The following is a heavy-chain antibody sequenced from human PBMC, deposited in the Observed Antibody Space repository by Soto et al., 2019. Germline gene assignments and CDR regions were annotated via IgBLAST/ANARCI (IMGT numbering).Heavy chain of an antibody. CDR3: ARASPIGSTFSGYEAIDY. J-gene: IGHJ4*02. CDR2: IIPLLDIA. CDR1: GGTFSNDI. V-gene: IGHV1-69*02. Sequence: QVQLVQSGAEVKKPGSSVKVSCKTSGGTFSNDIITWVRQAPGQGLEWMGRIIPLLDIANYAQKFQGRDTITADKSMSTANMELNSLSSVDTAVYYCARASPIGSTFSGYEAIDYWGQGTLVTVSS. D-gene: IGHD5-12*01.